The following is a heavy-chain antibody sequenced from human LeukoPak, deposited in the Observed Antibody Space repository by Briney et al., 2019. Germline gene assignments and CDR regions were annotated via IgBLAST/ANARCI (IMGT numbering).Heavy chain of an antibody. CDR2: LSGSGTAT. V-gene: IGHV3-23*01. CDR3: AKHLGSHSFLFYYMDV. D-gene: IGHD2-21*01. CDR1: QFTFSRFA. Sequence: GGSLRLSCEASQFTFSRFAMSWLRQATGTGLEWVSTLSGSGTATYYADSVKGRFTTSRDNSKDTLYLQMDNLRADDTAVYYCAKHLGSHSFLFYYMDVWGTGTSVIVSS. J-gene: IGHJ6*03.